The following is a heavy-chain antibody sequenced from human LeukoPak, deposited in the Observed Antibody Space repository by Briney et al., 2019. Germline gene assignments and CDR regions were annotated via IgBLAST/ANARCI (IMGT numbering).Heavy chain of an antibody. CDR2: IKQDGSEK. D-gene: IGHD3-22*01. CDR3: ARDLYRIVVVPHYFDY. CDR1: GFTFSSYW. Sequence: PGGSLRLSCAASGFTFSSYWMSWVRQAPGKGLEWVAYIKQDGSEKYYVDSVKGRFTISRDNAKNSLYLQTNSLRAEDTAVYYCARDLYRIVVVPHYFDYWRQGTVHTVSS. J-gene: IGHJ4*02. V-gene: IGHV3-7*01.